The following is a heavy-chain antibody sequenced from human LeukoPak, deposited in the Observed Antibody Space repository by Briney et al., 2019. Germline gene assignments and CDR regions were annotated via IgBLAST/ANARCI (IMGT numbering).Heavy chain of an antibody. CDR1: GRSITSRTYC. CDR2: VFYSGST. D-gene: IGHD6-19*01. CDR3: SRGGQVAVAPLNWFDP. V-gene: IGHV4-39*01. Sequence: SETLSLTCTVSGRSITSRTYCWGWIRQSPGKGLEWIGSVFYSGSTYYNPSLKSRVTISVDTSKNQFSLKLSSVTAADTAEYYCSRGGQVAVAPLNWFDPWGQGTLVTVSS. J-gene: IGHJ5*02.